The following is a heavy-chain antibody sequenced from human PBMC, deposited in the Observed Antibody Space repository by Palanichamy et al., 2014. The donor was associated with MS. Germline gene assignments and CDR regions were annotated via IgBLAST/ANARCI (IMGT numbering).Heavy chain of an antibody. CDR3: AGTQEYSYGSGYFDY. Sequence: QPQLQESGPGLVKPSETLSLTCTVSGGSISSSSYYWGWIRQPPGKGLEWIGNMYYSGSTHYNPSLKSRVTISADTSKNQFSLKLSSVTAADTAVYYCAGTQEYSYGSGYFDYWGQGTLVTVSS. CDR2: MYYSGST. J-gene: IGHJ4*02. V-gene: IGHV4-39*01. D-gene: IGHD5-18*01. CDR1: GGSISSSSYY.